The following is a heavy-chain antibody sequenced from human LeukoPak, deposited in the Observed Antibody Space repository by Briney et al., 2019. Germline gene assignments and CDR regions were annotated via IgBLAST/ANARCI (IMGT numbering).Heavy chain of an antibody. CDR3: ARVLPSSWLHY. V-gene: IGHV4-59*01. CDR2: IYYTGST. D-gene: IGHD6-13*01. Sequence: SETLSLTCSVSGYSISSGYYWGWIRQPPGKGLEWIGYIYYTGSTNYNPSLKSRVTISADTSKNEFSLRLTSVTAADTAVYYCARVLPSSWLHYWGQGTLVTVSS. CDR1: GYSISSGYY. J-gene: IGHJ4*02.